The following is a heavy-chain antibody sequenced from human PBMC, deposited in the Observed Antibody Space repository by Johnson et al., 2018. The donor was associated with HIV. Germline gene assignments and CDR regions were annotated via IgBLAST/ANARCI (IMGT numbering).Heavy chain of an antibody. V-gene: IGHV3-30*02. J-gene: IGHJ3*02. CDR1: GFTFSSYG. Sequence: QVQLVESGGGLIQPGGSLRLSCAASGFTFSSYGMHWVRQAPGKGLEWVAFIQYDGSNKYYADSVKGRFTISRDNSENTLYLQMSSLRAEDTALYYCAKDRWELFWGGGEASHDACDIWGQGTMVTVSS. CDR2: IQYDGSNK. D-gene: IGHD1-26*01. CDR3: AKDRWELFWGGGEASHDACDI.